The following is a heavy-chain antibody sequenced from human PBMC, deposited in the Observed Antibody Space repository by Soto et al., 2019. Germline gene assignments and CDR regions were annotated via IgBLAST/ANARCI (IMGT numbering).Heavy chain of an antibody. CDR3: ARDPKSGISYFDS. CDR1: GFTFSSYS. J-gene: IGHJ4*02. V-gene: IGHV3-48*01. CDR2: IGGTGTTK. Sequence: PGGSLRLSSRASGFTFSSYSMNWVRQAPGRGLEWVSFIGGTGTTKYYADSVKGRFTISRDNAGNSLYLQMSSLRAEDTAVYYCARDPKSGISYFDSWGQGVLVTVSS. D-gene: IGHD2-8*02.